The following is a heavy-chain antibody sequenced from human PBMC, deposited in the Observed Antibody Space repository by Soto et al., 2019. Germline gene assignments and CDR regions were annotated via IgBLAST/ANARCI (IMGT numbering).Heavy chain of an antibody. CDR2: IIPIFGTA. V-gene: IGHV1-69*06. J-gene: IGHJ4*02. CDR3: ARVPTYCGGDCYSYYSDY. CDR1: GGTFSSYA. Sequence: GASVKVSCKASGGTFSSYAISWVRQAPGQGLEWMGGIIPIFGTANYAQKFQGRVTITADKSTSTAYMELSSLRSEDTAVYYCARVPTYCGGDCYSYYSDYWGQGTLVTVSS. D-gene: IGHD2-21*02.